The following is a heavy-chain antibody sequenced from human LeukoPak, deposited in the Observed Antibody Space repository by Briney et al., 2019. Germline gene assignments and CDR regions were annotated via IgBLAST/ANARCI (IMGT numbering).Heavy chain of an antibody. Sequence: GGSLRLSCAASGFTFSSYAMHWVRQAPGKGLEYVSAISSNGGSTYYANSVKGRFTISRDNSKNTLYLQMGSPRAEDMAVYYCARGVSSSSDYWGQGTLVTVSS. CDR1: GFTFSSYA. J-gene: IGHJ4*02. CDR3: ARGVSSSSDY. D-gene: IGHD6-6*01. CDR2: ISSNGGST. V-gene: IGHV3-64*01.